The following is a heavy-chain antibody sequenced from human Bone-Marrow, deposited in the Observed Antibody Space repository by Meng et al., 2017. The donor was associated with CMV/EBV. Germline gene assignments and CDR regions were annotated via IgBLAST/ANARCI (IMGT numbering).Heavy chain of an antibody. CDR2: ISSSSSYI. J-gene: IGHJ6*02. CDR1: GFTFSSYS. D-gene: IGHD2-2*02. CDR3: ARDRYCSSTSCYNNYYYGMDV. V-gene: IGHV3-21*01. Sequence: GESLKISCAASGFTFSSYSMNWVRQAPGKGLEWVSSISSSSSYIYYADSVKGRFTISRDNAKNSLYLQMNSLRAEDTAVYYCARDRYCSSTSCYNNYYYGMDVWGQGPTVTLYS.